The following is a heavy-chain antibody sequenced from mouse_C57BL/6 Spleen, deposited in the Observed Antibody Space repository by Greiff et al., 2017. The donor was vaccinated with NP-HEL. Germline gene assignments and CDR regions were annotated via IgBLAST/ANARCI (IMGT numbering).Heavy chain of an antibody. D-gene: IGHD1-1*01. V-gene: IGHV14-1*01. CDR3: TAHYYCRSCSFDY. CDR1: GFNIKDYY. Sequence: VQLKQSGAELVRPGASVKLSCTASGFNIKDYYMHWVKQRPEQGLEWIGRIDPEDGDTEYAPKFQGKATMTAATSSNPASLQLSSLTSEDTAVDYCTAHYYCRSCSFDYWGQGTTLTVSS. J-gene: IGHJ2*01. CDR2: IDPEDGDT.